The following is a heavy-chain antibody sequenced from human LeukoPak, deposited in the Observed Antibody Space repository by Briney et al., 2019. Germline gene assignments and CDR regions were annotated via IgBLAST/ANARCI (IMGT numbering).Heavy chain of an antibody. J-gene: IGHJ4*02. V-gene: IGHV4-59*01. D-gene: IGHD6-13*01. CDR2: IYYSGST. Sequence: KASETLSLTCTVSGGSISSYYWSWIRQPPGKGLEWIGYIYYSGSTNYNPSLKSRVTISVGTSKNQFSLKLSSVTAADTAVYYCARGVAAAGTIDYWGQGTLVTVSS. CDR3: ARGVAAAGTIDY. CDR1: GGSISSYY.